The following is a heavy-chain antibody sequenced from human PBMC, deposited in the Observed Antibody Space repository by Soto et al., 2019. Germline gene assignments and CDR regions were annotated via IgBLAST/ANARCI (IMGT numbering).Heavy chain of an antibody. D-gene: IGHD3-3*01. J-gene: IGHJ6*02. CDR2: ISAYNGNT. CDR3: ARDGVRIKGNSSPAGPYYYCDMDV. Sequence: ASVKVSCKASGYTFTSHGISWVRQAPGQGLEWMGWISAYNGNTNYAQKLQGRVTMTTDTSTSTAYMELRSLRSDDTAVYYCARDGVRIKGNSSPAGPYYYCDMDVWGQGTKITVSS. CDR1: GYTFTSHG. V-gene: IGHV1-18*01.